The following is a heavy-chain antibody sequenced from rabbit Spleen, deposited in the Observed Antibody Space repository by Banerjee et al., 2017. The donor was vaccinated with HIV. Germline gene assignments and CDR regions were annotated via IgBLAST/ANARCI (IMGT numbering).Heavy chain of an antibody. CDR2: VGSSGSA. V-gene: IGHV1S69*01. CDR1: GFSLGHYA. Sequence: QSLEESGGRLVTPGTPLTLTCTVPGFSLGHYAMTWVRQAPGRGLEWVGVVGSSGSAEYATWAKGRFTISRTSTMVNLKITSPTTEDTATYFCASADWLDLWGQGTLVTVS. CDR3: ASADWLDL. J-gene: IGHJ5*01.